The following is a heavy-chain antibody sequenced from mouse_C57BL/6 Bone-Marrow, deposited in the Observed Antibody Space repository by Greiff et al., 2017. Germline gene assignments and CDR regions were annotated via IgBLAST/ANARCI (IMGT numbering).Heavy chain of an antibody. CDR2: INPNNGGT. Sequence: EVQLQQPGPELVKPGASVKIPCKASGYTFTDYNMAWVKQSHGKSLEWIGDINPNNGGTIYNQKFKGKATLTVAKCSSTAYMELRSLTSEDTAVYYCSRKLLAYWGQGTLVTVSA. CDR1: GYTFTDYN. CDR3: SRKLLAY. D-gene: IGHD1-1*01. J-gene: IGHJ3*01. V-gene: IGHV1-18*01.